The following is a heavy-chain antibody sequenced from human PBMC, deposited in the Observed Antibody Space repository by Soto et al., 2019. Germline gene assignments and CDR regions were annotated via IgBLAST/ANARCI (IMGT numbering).Heavy chain of an antibody. CDR1: GITFSSYA. CDR2: VSGSGGST. J-gene: IGHJ4*02. D-gene: IGHD6-13*01. Sequence: EVQLLESGGGLVQPGGSLRLSCAASGITFSSYAMRWVRQAPGKGLEWVSAVSGSGGSTYYADSVKGRFTISRDNSKNTLYLQMNSLRAEDTAVYYCARRGPGTYFDYWGQGTLVTVSS. CDR3: ARRGPGTYFDY. V-gene: IGHV3-23*01.